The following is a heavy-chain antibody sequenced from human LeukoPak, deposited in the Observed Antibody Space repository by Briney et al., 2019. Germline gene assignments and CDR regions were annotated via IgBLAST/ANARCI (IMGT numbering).Heavy chain of an antibody. J-gene: IGHJ4*02. CDR1: GFTFSSYG. Sequence: QPGGSLRLSCAASGFTFSSYGMHWVRQAPGKGLEWVAVISYDGSNKYYADSVKGRFTISRDNSKNTLYLKMNSLRAEGTAVYYCAKGDPYYYGSFDYWGQGTLVTVSS. CDR2: ISYDGSNK. CDR3: AKGDPYYYGSFDY. V-gene: IGHV3-30*18. D-gene: IGHD3-10*01.